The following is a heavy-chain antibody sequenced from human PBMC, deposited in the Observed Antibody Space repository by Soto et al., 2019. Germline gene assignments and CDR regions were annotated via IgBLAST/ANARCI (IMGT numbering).Heavy chain of an antibody. CDR2: IYPDDSKV. Sequence: PAESLKISCTGSGYDFYGFWIVWVRQMAGKGLEWMGTIYPDDSKVRYSPSFQGQVTIAADKSISTAYLQWNSLKASDTAMYYCARYGGRTFSEPQFDYWGQGTLVTVSS. CDR3: ARYGGRTFSEPQFDY. CDR1: GYDFYGFW. D-gene: IGHD2-15*01. J-gene: IGHJ4*02. V-gene: IGHV5-51*01.